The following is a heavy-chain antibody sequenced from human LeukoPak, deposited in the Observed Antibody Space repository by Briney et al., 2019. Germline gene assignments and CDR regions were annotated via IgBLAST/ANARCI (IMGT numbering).Heavy chain of an antibody. CDR2: IDTAGDT. CDR3: ARGNYDSSGYTFDY. D-gene: IGHD3-22*01. V-gene: IGHV3-13*01. CDR1: GFTFIIYD. Sequence: GGSLRLSCAASGFTFIIYDMHWVRQATGKALEWVSAIDTAGDTYYPGSVKGRFTISRENAKNSFYLQMNSLRAGDTAVYYCARGNYDSSGYTFDYWGQGTLVTVSS. J-gene: IGHJ4*02.